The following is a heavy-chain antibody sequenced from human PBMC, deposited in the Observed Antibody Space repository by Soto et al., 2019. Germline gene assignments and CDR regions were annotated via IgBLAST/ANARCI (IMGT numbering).Heavy chain of an antibody. CDR3: ATSALARRSHPIDY. Sequence: GGSLRLSCAASGFTFDDYAMHWVRQAPGKGLEWVSGISWNSGSIGYADSVKGRFTISRDNAKNSLYLQMNSLRAEDTALYYCATSALARRSHPIDYWGQGTLVTVSS. CDR2: ISWNSGSI. J-gene: IGHJ4*02. D-gene: IGHD6-6*01. CDR1: GFTFDDYA. V-gene: IGHV3-9*01.